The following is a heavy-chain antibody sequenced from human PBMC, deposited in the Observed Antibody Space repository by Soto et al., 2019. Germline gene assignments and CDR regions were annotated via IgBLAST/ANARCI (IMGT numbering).Heavy chain of an antibody. V-gene: IGHV1-69*02. CDR3: AGSNFVGGWFDP. CDR2: IIPILGIA. Sequence: QVQLVQSGAEVKKPGSSVKVSCKASGGTFSSYTISWVRQAPGQGLEWMGRIIPILGIANYAQKFQGRVTITADKSTSTAYTELSSLRSDDTAVYYCAGSNFVGGWFDPWGQGPLVTVSS. CDR1: GGTFSSYT. J-gene: IGHJ5*02. D-gene: IGHD4-4*01.